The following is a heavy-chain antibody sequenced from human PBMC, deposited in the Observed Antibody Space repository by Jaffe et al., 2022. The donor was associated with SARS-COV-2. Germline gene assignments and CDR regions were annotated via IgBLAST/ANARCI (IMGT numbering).Heavy chain of an antibody. J-gene: IGHJ6*02. D-gene: IGHD3-22*01. Sequence: EVQLLESGGGLVQPGGSLRLSCAASGFTFSSYAMSWVRQAPGKGLEWVSAISGSGGSTYYADSVKGRFTISRDNSKNTLYLQMNSLRAEDTAVYYCAKSNGHYDSSGPSFNYYYYYYGMDVWGQGTTVTVSS. CDR3: AKSNGHYDSSGPSFNYYYYYYGMDV. CDR1: GFTFSSYA. CDR2: ISGSGGST. V-gene: IGHV3-23*01.